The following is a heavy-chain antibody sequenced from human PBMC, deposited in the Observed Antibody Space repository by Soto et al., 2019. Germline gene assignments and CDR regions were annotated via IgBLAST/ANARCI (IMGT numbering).Heavy chain of an antibody. CDR3: ASGASRWYPYFFDS. D-gene: IGHD6-13*01. Sequence: SVKVSCKASEGTFNSYAIAWVRQAPGQGLEWMGGIIPYYNTLNYAQKFQDRVTITADDSTNTVYMELSSLRSDGTAVYFCASGASRWYPYFFDSWAQGTLVTVSS. CDR1: EGTFNSYA. V-gene: IGHV1-69*13. J-gene: IGHJ4*02. CDR2: IIPYYNTL.